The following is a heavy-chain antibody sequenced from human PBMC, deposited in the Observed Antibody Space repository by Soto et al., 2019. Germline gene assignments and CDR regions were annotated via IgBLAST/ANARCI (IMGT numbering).Heavy chain of an antibody. J-gene: IGHJ4*02. CDR3: ARAYYYCSGSQYYFDY. D-gene: IGHD3-10*01. CDR1: GGTFSSYT. V-gene: IGHV1-69*02. CDR2: IIPILGIA. Sequence: QVQLVQSGAEVKKPGSSVKVSCKASGGTFSSYTISWVRQAPGQGLEWMGRIIPILGIANYAQKFQGRVTSTADKSTSSAYMELSSLRSEDTAVYYCARAYYYCSGSQYYFDYWGQGTLVTVSS.